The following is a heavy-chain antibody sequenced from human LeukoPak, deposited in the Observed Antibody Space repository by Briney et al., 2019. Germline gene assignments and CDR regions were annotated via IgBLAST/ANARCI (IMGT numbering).Heavy chain of an antibody. J-gene: IGHJ4*02. CDR1: GFTVSSNY. V-gene: IGHV4-34*01. Sequence: GSLRLSCAASGFTVSSNYMSWVRQPPGKGLEWIGEINHSGSTNYNPSLKSRVTISVDTSKNQFSLKLSSVTAADTAVYYCARGSKRWLQLRGLGLFDYWGQGTLVTVSS. CDR2: INHSGST. CDR3: ARGSKRWLQLRGLGLFDY. D-gene: IGHD5-24*01.